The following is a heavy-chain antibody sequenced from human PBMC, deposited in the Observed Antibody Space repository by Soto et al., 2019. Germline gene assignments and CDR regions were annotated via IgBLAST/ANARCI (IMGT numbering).Heavy chain of an antibody. J-gene: IGHJ4*02. CDR1: GGSISSGDYY. V-gene: IGHV4-30-4*01. Sequence: SETLSLTCTVSGGSISSGDYYWSWIRQPPGKGLEWIGYIYYSGSTYYNPSLKSRVTISVDTSKNQFSLKLSSVTAADTAVYYCARVGYSGYDLLFAIDYWGQGTLVTVSS. CDR3: ARVGYSGYDLLFAIDY. D-gene: IGHD5-12*01. CDR2: IYYSGST.